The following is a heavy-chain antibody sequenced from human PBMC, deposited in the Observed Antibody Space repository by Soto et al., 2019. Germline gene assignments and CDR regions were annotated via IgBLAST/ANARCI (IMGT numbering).Heavy chain of an antibody. J-gene: IGHJ5*02. CDR3: ARGAAGTFDWFDP. Sequence: SETLSLTCTVSGGSISSYYWTWIRQPPGTGLEWIGEINHSGSTNYNPSNKSRDTISVDTSKNQFSLKLTSVTAADTAVYYCARGAAGTFDWFDPWGQGTLVTVSS. CDR2: INHSGST. CDR1: GGSISSYY. V-gene: IGHV4-34*01. D-gene: IGHD6-13*01.